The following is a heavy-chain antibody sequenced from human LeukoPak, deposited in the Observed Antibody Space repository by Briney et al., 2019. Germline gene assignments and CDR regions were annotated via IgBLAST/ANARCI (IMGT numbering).Heavy chain of an antibody. D-gene: IGHD1-26*01. CDR3: TRSESGTYKGGFDF. V-gene: IGHV3-49*03. CDR1: GFTFGDYA. CDR2: IRSKTYGGTG. J-gene: IGHJ4*02. Sequence: PGRSLRLSCTASGFTFGDYAMNWFRQAPGKGPEWVGFIRSKTYGGTGEYAASVKGRFTISRDDSKSIAHLQMNSLKTEDTAVYYCTRSESGTYKGGFDFWGQGTLVTVSS.